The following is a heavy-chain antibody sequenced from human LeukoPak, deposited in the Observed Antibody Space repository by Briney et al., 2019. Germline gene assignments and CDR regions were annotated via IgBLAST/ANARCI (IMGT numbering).Heavy chain of an antibody. Sequence: GGSLRLSCTASGFPFSNYWMHWVRQAPGKGLLWVSRINTDERTTDYADSVKGRFTISRDNARNTLYLQMNSLRAEDTAVYYCARVARNYNYYYYMDVWGKGTAVTISS. CDR3: ARVARNYNYYYYMDV. D-gene: IGHD1-14*01. J-gene: IGHJ6*03. CDR1: GFPFSNYW. CDR2: INTDERTT. V-gene: IGHV3-74*01.